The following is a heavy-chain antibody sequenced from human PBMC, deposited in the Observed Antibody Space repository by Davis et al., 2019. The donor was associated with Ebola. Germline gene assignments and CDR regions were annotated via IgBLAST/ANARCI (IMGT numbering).Heavy chain of an antibody. CDR3: ERRGCRSNRWRWGGWFDP. V-gene: IGHV1-46*01. Sequence: ASVQVSCKASGDIFTSECMHSLRHSPGQGREWMGIINPSGGSSSYAQKFQCRVTMTRDKSTSTVYMELSSLRYEDTAVYYCERRGCRSNRWRWGGWFDPWGQGTLVTVSS. CDR1: GDIFTSEC. CDR2: INPSGGSS. D-gene: IGHD2-2*01. J-gene: IGHJ5*02.